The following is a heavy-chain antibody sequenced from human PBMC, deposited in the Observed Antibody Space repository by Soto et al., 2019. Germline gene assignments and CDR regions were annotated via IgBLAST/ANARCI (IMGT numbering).Heavy chain of an antibody. Sequence: PSETLSLTCTVSGGTISSYYWSWIRQPPGKGLEWIGYIYYSGSTNYNPSLKSRVTISVDTSKNQFSLKLSSVTAADTAVYYCATIAAAGTGWFDPWGQGTLVTVSS. CDR1: GGTISSYY. CDR3: ATIAAAGTGWFDP. J-gene: IGHJ5*02. CDR2: IYYSGST. D-gene: IGHD6-13*01. V-gene: IGHV4-59*01.